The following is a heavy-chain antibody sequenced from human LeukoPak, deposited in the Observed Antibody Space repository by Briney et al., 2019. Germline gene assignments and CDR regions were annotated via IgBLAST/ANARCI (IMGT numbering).Heavy chain of an antibody. CDR1: GFTFSSYW. CDR2: IKQDGSEK. D-gene: IGHD3-3*01. Sequence: GGSLRLSCAASGFTFSSYWMSWVRQAPGKGLEWVANIKQDGSEKYYVDSVKGRFTISRDNAKNSLYLQMNSLRAEDTAVYYCARDIRTPIYYDFWSGYWDYWGQGTLVTVSS. CDR3: ARDIRTPIYYDFWSGYWDY. J-gene: IGHJ4*02. V-gene: IGHV3-7*01.